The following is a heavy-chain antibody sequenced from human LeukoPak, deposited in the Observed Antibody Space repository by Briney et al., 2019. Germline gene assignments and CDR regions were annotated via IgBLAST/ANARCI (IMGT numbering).Heavy chain of an antibody. CDR2: MFYSGDT. Sequence: SETLSLTCTVSGGSIINNDYYWGWIRQPPGKGLEWIGSMFYSGDTHYNPSLKSQVTIFLETSKNQFSLKLTSVTAADTAVYYCVRHDGRSGGTMGALDSWGQGSLVTVSS. J-gene: IGHJ4*02. CDR1: GGSIINNDYY. D-gene: IGHD4-23*01. V-gene: IGHV4-39*01. CDR3: VRHDGRSGGTMGALDS.